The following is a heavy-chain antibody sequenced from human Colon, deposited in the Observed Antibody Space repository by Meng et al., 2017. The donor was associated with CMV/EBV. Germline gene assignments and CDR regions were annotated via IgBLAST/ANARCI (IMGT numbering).Heavy chain of an antibody. J-gene: IGHJ4*02. CDR1: GFSVSDKY. D-gene: IGHD5/OR15-5a*01. Sequence: GGPLRLSCAASGFSVSDKYMSWVRQAPGKGLEWVAVVHSGGNSYYADSVKGRFTISRDNSKNMIYLQMDSLRAEDTAVYYCARDLRLTGAFDSWGQGTLVTVSS. CDR3: ARDLRLTGAFDS. CDR2: VHSGGNS. V-gene: IGHV3-53*01.